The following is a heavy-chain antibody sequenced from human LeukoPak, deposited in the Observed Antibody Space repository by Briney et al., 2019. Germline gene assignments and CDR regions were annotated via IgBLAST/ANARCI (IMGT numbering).Heavy chain of an antibody. J-gene: IGHJ3*02. D-gene: IGHD3-10*01. CDR2: IHYSGNT. Sequence: SETLSLTCIVSGGSIGSSVHYWGWIRQPPGTGLEWIGSIHYSGNTYYSVSLKSRVTISVDTSKNQFSLKLSSVTAADTAVYYCARAPLRITMVRGVKDAFDIWGQGTMVTVSS. V-gene: IGHV4-39*07. CDR1: GGSIGSSVHY. CDR3: ARAPLRITMVRGVKDAFDI.